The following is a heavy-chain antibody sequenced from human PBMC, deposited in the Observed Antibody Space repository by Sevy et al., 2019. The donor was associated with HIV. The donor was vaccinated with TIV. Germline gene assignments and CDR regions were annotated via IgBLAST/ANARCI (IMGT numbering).Heavy chain of an antibody. V-gene: IGHV3-23*01. CDR2: ISGSGVST. J-gene: IGHJ4*02. Sequence: GSLRLSCAASRFTLRRYAMSWVRQAPGKGLEWVSAISGSGVSTYYADSVKGRFTISSDNSKNTLYLQMNSLRAEDTAVYYCAKDVRYDSSGYFDYWGQGILVTVSS. D-gene: IGHD3-22*01. CDR1: RFTLRRYA. CDR3: AKDVRYDSSGYFDY.